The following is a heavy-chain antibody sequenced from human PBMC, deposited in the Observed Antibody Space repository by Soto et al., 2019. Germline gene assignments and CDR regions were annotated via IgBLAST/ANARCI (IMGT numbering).Heavy chain of an antibody. J-gene: IGHJ6*02. V-gene: IGHV4-34*01. Sequence: SETLSLTCAGYGGSFSCYYWSWIRPPPGKGLECIGEINHSGSTNYNPSLKSRVTISVDTSKNQISLRLSSVTAADTAVYYCARGRSNYYYGMDVWGQGTTVTVSS. CDR2: INHSGST. CDR1: GGSFSCYY. D-gene: IGHD4-4*01. CDR3: ARGRSNYYYGMDV.